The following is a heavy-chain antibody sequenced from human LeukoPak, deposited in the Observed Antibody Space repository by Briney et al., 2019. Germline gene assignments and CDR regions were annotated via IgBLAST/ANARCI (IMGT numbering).Heavy chain of an antibody. CDR1: LFTFSNYS. V-gene: IGHV3-21*01. Sequence: GGSLRLSCAASLFTFSNYSMNWVRQAPGKGLEWVSSIGSTSHFRYYADSLKGRVTISSDNAKNSLYLQMNSLRVEDTAVYYCARSCDGDCYSDYWGQGTLVTVSS. J-gene: IGHJ4*02. D-gene: IGHD2-21*02. CDR2: IGSTSHFR. CDR3: ARSCDGDCYSDY.